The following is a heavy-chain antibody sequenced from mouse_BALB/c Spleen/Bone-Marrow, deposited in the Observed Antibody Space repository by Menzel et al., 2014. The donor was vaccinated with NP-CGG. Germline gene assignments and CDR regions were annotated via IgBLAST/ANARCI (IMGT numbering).Heavy chain of an antibody. CDR1: GFNIKDTY. CDR3: ASYRYGWYFDV. Sequence: VQLQQSGAELVKPGASVKLSCTASGFNIKDTYLHWVKQRPEQGLDWIGRIDPAIFTKYDPKFQGKATITADTSSNTAYLHLSSLPSEDTAVYYCASYRYGWYFDVWGAGTTVTVSS. V-gene: IGHV14-3*02. J-gene: IGHJ1*01. D-gene: IGHD2-14*01. CDR2: IDPAIFT.